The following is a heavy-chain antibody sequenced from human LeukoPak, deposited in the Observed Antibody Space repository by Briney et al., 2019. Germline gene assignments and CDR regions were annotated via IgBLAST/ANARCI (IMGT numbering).Heavy chain of an antibody. D-gene: IGHD2-2*01. CDR3: ATGMWGYWSRTSYPLEL. CDR2: ISSKSTSI. J-gene: IGHJ4*02. Sequence: GGSLRLSCAASGFMFSSYSMKWVRQAPGKGLEWISYISSKSTSIYYADSVKGRFTVSRDNAESSLYLHMSSLSAEDTAVYYCATGMWGYWSRTSYPLELWGQGTLGTVFS. V-gene: IGHV3-48*01. CDR1: GFMFSSYS.